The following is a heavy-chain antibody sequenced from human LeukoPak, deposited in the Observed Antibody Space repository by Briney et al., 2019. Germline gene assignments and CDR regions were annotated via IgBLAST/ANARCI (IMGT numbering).Heavy chain of an antibody. D-gene: IGHD1-26*01. CDR2: ISVSGRTM. Sequence: PGGSLRLSCAASGFPFSSYEMNWVRQAPGKGLEWVSYISVSGRTMYYADSVKGRFTISRDNAKNSLYLQMSSLRAEDTAVYYCARVDGSYYFPPLDYWGQGTLVTVSS. CDR3: ARVDGSYYFPPLDY. V-gene: IGHV3-48*03. CDR1: GFPFSSYE. J-gene: IGHJ4*02.